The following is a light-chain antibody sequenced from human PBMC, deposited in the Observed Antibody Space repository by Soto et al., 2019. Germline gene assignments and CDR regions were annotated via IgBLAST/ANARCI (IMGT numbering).Light chain of an antibody. CDR2: GAS. V-gene: IGKV3-20*01. CDR1: QSASSSY. CDR3: EQYGSSRT. J-gene: IGKJ1*01. Sequence: EIVLTQSPGTLSLSPGERATLSCRASQSASSSYLAWYQQKPGKAPRLLIYGASSRATGIPDRFRGSGSGTDVTRTISGLEPEDFAVYYCEQYGSSRTFGQGTKVEIK.